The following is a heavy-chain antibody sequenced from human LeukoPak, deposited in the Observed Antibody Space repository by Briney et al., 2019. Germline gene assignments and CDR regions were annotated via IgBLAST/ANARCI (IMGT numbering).Heavy chain of an antibody. V-gene: IGHV1-69*05. CDR3: ARRWPHSSGYYLFDY. D-gene: IGHD3-22*01. CDR2: IIPVFGAA. J-gene: IGHJ4*02. CDR1: GGTFSSHG. Sequence: SVKVSCKASGGTFSSHGMSWVRQAPGQGLEWVGGIIPVFGAANYAQKFQGRVTITTDESTSTAYMELSSLRSEDTALYYCARRWPHSSGYYLFDYWDQGTLVTVSS.